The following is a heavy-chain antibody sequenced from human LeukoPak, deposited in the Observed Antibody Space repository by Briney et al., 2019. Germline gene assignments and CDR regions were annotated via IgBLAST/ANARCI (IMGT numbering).Heavy chain of an antibody. CDR2: VTGSGAST. J-gene: IGHJ4*02. CDR1: GITFSRSA. V-gene: IGHV3-23*01. Sequence: VQPGGSLRLSCAASGITFSRSAMSWVRQAPGKGLEWVSSVTGSGASTYYADSVKGHFTISRDNSKNTLYLQMNSLRAEDTALYYCARGPGYGSSWYFDYWGQGTLVTVSP. D-gene: IGHD6-13*01. CDR3: ARGPGYGSSWYFDY.